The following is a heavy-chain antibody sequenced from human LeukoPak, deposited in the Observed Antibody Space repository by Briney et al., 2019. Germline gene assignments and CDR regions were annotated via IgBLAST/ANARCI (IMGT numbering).Heavy chain of an antibody. V-gene: IGHV4-34*01. CDR2: INDRGST. CDR3: ARHPTRRILRGVIIKFYFDS. D-gene: IGHD3-10*01. J-gene: IGHJ4*02. Sequence: SETLSLTCGMYGGSFNGHSWSWIRQAPGKGLEWIGEINDRGSTNYNPSLKSRVRISMDTSNNRFSLRLASVTAADTAVYYCARHPTRRILRGVIIKFYFDSWGQGTLVTVSS. CDR1: GGSFNGHS.